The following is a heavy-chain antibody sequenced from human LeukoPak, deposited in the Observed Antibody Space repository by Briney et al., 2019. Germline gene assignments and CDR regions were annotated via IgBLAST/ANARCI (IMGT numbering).Heavy chain of an antibody. J-gene: IGHJ6*03. V-gene: IGHV1-69*05. D-gene: IGHD6-13*01. CDR2: IIPIFGTA. CDR1: GYTFTSYG. Sequence: EASVKVSCKASGYTFTSYGISWVRQAPGQGLEWMGGIIPIFGTANYAQKFQGRVTITTDESTSTAYMELSSLRSEDTAVYYCARASSWTEDYYYYYYMDVWGKGTTVTVSS. CDR3: ARASSWTEDYYYYYYMDV.